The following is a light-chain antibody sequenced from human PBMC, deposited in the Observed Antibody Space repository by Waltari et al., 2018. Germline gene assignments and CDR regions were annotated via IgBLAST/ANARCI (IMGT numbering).Light chain of an antibody. CDR2: KAS. Sequence: DIQMTQSPSTLSASVGDRVTITCRASQSISSWLAWYQQKPGKAPKLLIYKASSLESGVPSRFSGSGSGTEFALTISSLQPDDFATYYCQQYNSYPYTFGQGTKLEIK. V-gene: IGKV1-5*03. CDR1: QSISSW. CDR3: QQYNSYPYT. J-gene: IGKJ2*01.